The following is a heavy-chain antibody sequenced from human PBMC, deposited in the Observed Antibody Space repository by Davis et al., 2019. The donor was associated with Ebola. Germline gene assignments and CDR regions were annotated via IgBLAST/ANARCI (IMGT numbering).Heavy chain of an antibody. J-gene: IGHJ3*02. CDR3: ARRTIFSTFDI. V-gene: IGHV4-39*01. Sequence: MPSETLSLTCTVSGGSFSSSTYYWGWIRQPPGRGLEWIGSISYSGSTHYNPSLKSRVTMSVGTPKNQFSLKLSSVTAADTAVYYCARRTIFSTFDIWGQGTMVTVSS. D-gene: IGHD3-3*01. CDR2: ISYSGST. CDR1: GGSFSSSTYY.